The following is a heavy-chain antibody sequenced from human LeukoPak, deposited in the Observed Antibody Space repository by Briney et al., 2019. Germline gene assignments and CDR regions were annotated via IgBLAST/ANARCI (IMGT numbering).Heavy chain of an antibody. J-gene: IGHJ4*02. CDR1: GFTFSSYA. V-gene: IGHV3-64*01. CDR3: ARRRSTFGGVIVSHYFDY. D-gene: IGHD3-16*02. Sequence: PGGSLRLSCAASGFTFSSYAMHWVRQAPGKGLEYVSAISSNGGSTYCANSVKGRFTISRDNSKNTLYLQMGSLRAEDMAVYYCARRRSTFGGVIVSHYFDYWGQGTLVTVSS. CDR2: ISSNGGST.